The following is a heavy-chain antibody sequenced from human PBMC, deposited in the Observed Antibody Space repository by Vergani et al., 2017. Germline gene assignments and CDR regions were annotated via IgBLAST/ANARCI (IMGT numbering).Heavy chain of an antibody. V-gene: IGHV4-59*12. J-gene: IGHJ6*02. D-gene: IGHD5-18*01. CDR1: GGSISSYY. CDR3: ARGRDTDYYYYGMDV. CDR2: IYYSGST. Sequence: QVQLQESGPGLVKPSETLSLTCTVSGGSISSYYWSWIRQPPGKGLEWIGYIYYSGSTNYNPSLKSRVTISVDTSKNQFSPKLSSVTAADTAVYYCARGRDTDYYYYGMDVWGQGTTVTVSS.